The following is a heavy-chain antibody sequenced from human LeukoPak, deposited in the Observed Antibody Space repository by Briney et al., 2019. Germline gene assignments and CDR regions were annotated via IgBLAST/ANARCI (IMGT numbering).Heavy chain of an antibody. CDR3: VKGLDYSSSQMDS. CDR1: GFTFKSYA. Sequence: GGSLRLSCSASGFTFKSYAMHWVRQAPGKGLEYVSSINTNGANTYYADSVKGRFTISRDNSRKRVYGQMNSLTPEDTAVYYCVKGLDYSSSQMDSWGQGTLVTVSS. D-gene: IGHD6-6*01. J-gene: IGHJ4*02. CDR2: INTNGANT. V-gene: IGHV3-64*05.